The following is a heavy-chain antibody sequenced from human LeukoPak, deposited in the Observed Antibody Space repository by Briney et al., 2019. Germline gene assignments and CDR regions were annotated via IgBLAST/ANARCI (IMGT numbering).Heavy chain of an antibody. V-gene: IGHV1-3*03. J-gene: IGHJ6*03. D-gene: IGHD3-3*01. CDR3: ARARYETRIWPKSRYDYYYYIDV. CDR2: INAGNGNT. CDR1: GYTFTSYT. Sequence: GASVKVSCKASGYTFTSYTIHWVRQAPGQRLEWMGWINAGNGNTKYSQEFQDRVTITRDTSASTAYMELSSLRSEDMAVYYCARARYETRIWPKSRYDYYYYIDVWGKGTTVTISS.